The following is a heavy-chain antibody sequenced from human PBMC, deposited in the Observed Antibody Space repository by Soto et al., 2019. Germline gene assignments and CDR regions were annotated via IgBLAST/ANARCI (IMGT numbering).Heavy chain of an antibody. J-gene: IGHJ6*02. CDR3: AHSRDFWSGYYTYYYYGMEV. CDR2: IYWDDDK. V-gene: IGHV2-5*02. Sequence: SGPTLVNPPQTLTLTCTFSAFSLCTSGVGVGWIRQPPGKALEWLALIYWDDDKRYSPSMKSRLLATKDTPKNHVCRTMTNMDPVDTATYYCAHSRDFWSGYYTYYYYGMEVWGQGATVTV. CDR1: AFSLCTSGVG. D-gene: IGHD3-3*01.